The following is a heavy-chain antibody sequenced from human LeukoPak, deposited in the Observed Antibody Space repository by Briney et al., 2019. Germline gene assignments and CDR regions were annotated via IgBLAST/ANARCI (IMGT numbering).Heavy chain of an antibody. CDR2: IYYSGST. J-gene: IGHJ3*02. Sequence: SETLSLTCTVSGGCISSYYWSWIRQPPGKGLEWIGYIYYSGSTNYNPSLKSRVTISVDTSKNQFSLKLSSVTAADTAVYYCARGPYGDYEGDAFDIWGQGTMVTVSS. D-gene: IGHD4-17*01. V-gene: IGHV4-59*01. CDR3: ARGPYGDYEGDAFDI. CDR1: GGCISSYY.